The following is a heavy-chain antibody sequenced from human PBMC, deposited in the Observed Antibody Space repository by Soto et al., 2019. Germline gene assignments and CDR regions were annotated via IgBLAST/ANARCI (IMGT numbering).Heavy chain of an antibody. CDR3: AKDLSGTTVTTKYYYYGMDV. V-gene: IGHV3-30*18. CDR2: ISYDGSNK. J-gene: IGHJ6*02. Sequence: GGSLRLSCAASGFTFSSYGMHWVRQAPGKGLEWVAVISYDGSNKYYADSVKGRFTISRDNSKNTLYLQMNSLRAEDTAVYYCAKDLSGTTVTTKYYYYGMDVWGQGTTVTVSS. D-gene: IGHD4-17*01. CDR1: GFTFSSYG.